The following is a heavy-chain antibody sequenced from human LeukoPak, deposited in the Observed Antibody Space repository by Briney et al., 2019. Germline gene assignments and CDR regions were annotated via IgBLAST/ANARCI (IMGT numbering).Heavy chain of an antibody. CDR2: ISSSGSTT. V-gene: IGHV3-11*01. CDR3: AKNGDRGAYCSGGSRYPYYYYYIDV. J-gene: IGHJ6*03. D-gene: IGHD2-15*01. Sequence: GGSLRLSCAASGFTFSDYYMSWIRQAPGKGLEWVSYISSSGSTTYYADSVKGRFTISRDNSKNTLYLQMNSLRAEDTAIYYCAKNGDRGAYCSGGSRYPYYYYYIDVWGKGTTVTISS. CDR1: GFTFSDYY.